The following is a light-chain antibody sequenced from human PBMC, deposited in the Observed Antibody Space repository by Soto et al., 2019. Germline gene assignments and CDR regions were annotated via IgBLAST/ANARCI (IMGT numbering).Light chain of an antibody. CDR3: QQYNDYQYT. CDR2: KAT. CDR1: QSITTW. Sequence: VGDRVTITCRASQSITTWLAWYQQKPGKAPKLLISKATNLQSGVPSRFSGSGSGTEFTLTISSLQPEDFAIYYCQQYNDYQYTFGQGTRLEIK. V-gene: IGKV1-5*03. J-gene: IGKJ5*01.